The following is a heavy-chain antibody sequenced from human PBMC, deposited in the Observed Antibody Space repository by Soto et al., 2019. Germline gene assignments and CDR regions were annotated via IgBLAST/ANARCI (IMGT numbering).Heavy chain of an antibody. CDR3: AREDDYGYRYINYGLDV. J-gene: IGHJ6*02. D-gene: IGHD4-17*01. CDR1: GFTFNIYA. V-gene: IGHV3-30-3*01. CDR2: ISFDGSKK. Sequence: GGSLRLSCAASGFTFNIYALHWVRQAPGKGLEWVAVISFDGSKKYYSDSVKGRFTISRDNLKNTLYLQMNNLRVEDAALYFCAREDDYGYRYINYGLDVWGQGTTVTVSS.